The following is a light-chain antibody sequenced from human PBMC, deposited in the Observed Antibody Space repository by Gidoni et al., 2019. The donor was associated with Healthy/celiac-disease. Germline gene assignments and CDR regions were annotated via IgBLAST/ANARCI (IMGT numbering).Light chain of an antibody. CDR3: QQSYSTPSFT. J-gene: IGKJ3*01. CDR1: QSISSY. Sequence: DIQMTQSQSSLSASVGDRVTITCRASQSISSYLNWYQQKPGKAPKLLIYAASSLQSGVQSRFSGSGSGTDFTLTISSLQPEDFATYYFQQSYSTPSFTFGPGTKVDIK. CDR2: AAS. V-gene: IGKV1-39*01.